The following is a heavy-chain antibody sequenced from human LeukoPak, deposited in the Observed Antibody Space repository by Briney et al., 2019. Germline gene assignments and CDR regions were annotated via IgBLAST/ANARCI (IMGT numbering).Heavy chain of an antibody. D-gene: IGHD4-17*01. J-gene: IGHJ4*02. CDR2: ISSSSSYI. Sequence: GGSLRLSCAASGFTFSSYEMNWVRQAPGKGLEWVSSISSSSSYIYYADSVKGRFTISRDNAKNSLYLQMNSLRAEDTAVYYCARDLGYGDYVDYWGQGTLVTVSS. CDR3: ARDLGYGDYVDY. CDR1: GFTFSSYE. V-gene: IGHV3-21*01.